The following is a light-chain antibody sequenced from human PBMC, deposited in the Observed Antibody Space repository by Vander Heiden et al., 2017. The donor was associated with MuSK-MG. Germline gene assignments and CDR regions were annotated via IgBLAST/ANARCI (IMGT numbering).Light chain of an antibody. J-gene: IGKJ5*01. Sequence: DIQMTQSPSSLSASVGDRVTITCQASQDIRKYLNLYQQKAGKAPQLLIYDASNLETGVPSRFSGGGFETNFTFTISGLQPDDVATYYCQQYDSPPIAFGQGTRLEMK. CDR3: QQYDSPPIA. V-gene: IGKV1-33*01. CDR2: DAS. CDR1: QDIRKY.